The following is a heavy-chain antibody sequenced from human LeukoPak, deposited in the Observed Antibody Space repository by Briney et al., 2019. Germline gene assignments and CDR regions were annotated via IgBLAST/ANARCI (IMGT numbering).Heavy chain of an antibody. V-gene: IGHV4-59*07. CDR3: ARGRSGGDWFDP. Sequence: SDTLSLTCAVSGGSIGSYYWSWIRQPPGKGLEWIGYIHDSGSTKYNPSLKSRVTMSVGTSSNHLSLKLTPVTAADTAVYYCARGRSGGDWFDPWGQGTLVTVSS. CDR2: IHDSGST. CDR1: GGSIGSYY. D-gene: IGHD3-10*01. J-gene: IGHJ5*02.